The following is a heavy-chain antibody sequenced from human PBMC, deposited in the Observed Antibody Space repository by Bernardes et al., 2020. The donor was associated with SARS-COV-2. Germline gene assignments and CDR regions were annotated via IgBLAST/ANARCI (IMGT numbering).Heavy chain of an antibody. CDR1: RFIFTTYS. CDR2: ISSGGDTI. D-gene: IGHD2-15*01. CDR3: ARGWRENSFDY. J-gene: IGHJ4*02. Sequence: GGSLRLSCVGSRFIFTTYSMSWVRQAPGKGLEWLLFISSGGDTIHDADSVRGRFTVSRDDAKNSVYLQMNSLRAEDTAVYYCARGWRENSFDYWGQGALVTVSS. V-gene: IGHV3-48*01.